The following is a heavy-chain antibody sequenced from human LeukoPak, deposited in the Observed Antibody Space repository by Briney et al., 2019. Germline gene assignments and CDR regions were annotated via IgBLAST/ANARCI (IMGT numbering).Heavy chain of an antibody. J-gene: IGHJ4*02. CDR2: INHNGST. CDR1: GGSFSGYY. V-gene: IGHV4-34*01. CDR3: ARRGGFRYFDY. Sequence: SETLSLTCAVYGGSFSGYYWSWIRQPPGKGLEWIGEINHNGSTNYNPSLKSRVTISVDTSKNQFSLKLSSVTAADTAVYYCARRGGFRYFDYWGQGTLVTVSS. D-gene: IGHD3-16*01.